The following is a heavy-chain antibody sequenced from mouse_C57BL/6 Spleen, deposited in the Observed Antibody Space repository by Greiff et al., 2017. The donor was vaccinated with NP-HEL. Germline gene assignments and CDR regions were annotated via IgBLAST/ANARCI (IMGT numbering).Heavy chain of an antibody. CDR2: IDPENGDT. V-gene: IGHV14-4*01. D-gene: IGHD1-1*01. CDR3: TTQGITTVVDYYAMDY. CDR1: GFNIKDDY. J-gene: IGHJ4*01. Sequence: VQLQQSGAELVRPGASVKLSCTASGFNIKDDYMHWVKQRPEQGLEWIGWIDPENGDTEYASKFQGKATITADTSSNTAYLQLSSLTSEDTAVYYCTTQGITTVVDYYAMDYWGQGTSVTVSS.